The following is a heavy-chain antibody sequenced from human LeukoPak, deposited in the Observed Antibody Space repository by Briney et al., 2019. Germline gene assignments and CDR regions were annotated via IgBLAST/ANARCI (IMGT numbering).Heavy chain of an antibody. CDR2: ISSSSSYI. CDR1: GLTFSSYS. J-gene: IGHJ3*01. D-gene: IGHD2-8*01. Sequence: GGSLRLSCAASGLTFSSYSMNWVRQAPGKGLEWVSSISSSSSYIYYADSVKGRFTVSRDNAKSSLYLQMNSLRPEDTAVYYCTCDLDRSNGLWGQGTMVTVSS. CDR3: TCDLDRSNGL. V-gene: IGHV3-21*01.